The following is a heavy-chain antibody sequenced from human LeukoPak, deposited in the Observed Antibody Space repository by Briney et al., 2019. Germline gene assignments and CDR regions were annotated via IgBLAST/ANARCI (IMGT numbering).Heavy chain of an antibody. CDR2: INPSGGST. J-gene: IGHJ4*02. Sequence: EASVKVSCKASGYTFSSYYMHWVRQAPGQGLEWMGIINPSGGSTTYAQKFQGRVTMTRDTSTSTVYMELSSLRSQDTAVYYWARDWPGTPRYYVDYRGQGTLVTVSS. CDR1: GYTFSSYY. V-gene: IGHV1-46*03. CDR3: ARDWPGTPRYYVDY.